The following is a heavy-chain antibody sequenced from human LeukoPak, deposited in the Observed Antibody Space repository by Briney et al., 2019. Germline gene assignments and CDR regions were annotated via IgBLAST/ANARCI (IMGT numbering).Heavy chain of an antibody. CDR2: ISAYNGKT. D-gene: IGHD3-16*01. Sequence: ASVKLSCKAVGYTFPTYGITWVRQAPGQGLEWVGWISAYNGKTNYAQKFQGRVTMTTDTSTSTAYVELRSLRSDDTAVYYCARALGGGQSTYYFDYWGQASLVTVSS. V-gene: IGHV1-18*01. CDR3: ARALGGGQSTYYFDY. J-gene: IGHJ4*02. CDR1: GYTFPTYG.